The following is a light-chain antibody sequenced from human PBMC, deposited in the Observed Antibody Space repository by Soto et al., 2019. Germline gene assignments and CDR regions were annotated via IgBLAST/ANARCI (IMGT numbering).Light chain of an antibody. V-gene: IGKV3-11*01. CDR1: QSVDSY. Sequence: EIVLTQSPATLSLSPGERATLSCRASQSVDSYLAWYQQKPGQAPRLLIYDASNRATGIPARFSGSGSGTDFTLTISSLEPEDFAVYYCQQRRDWPLFTFGPGTKVDIK. CDR2: DAS. CDR3: QQRRDWPLFT. J-gene: IGKJ3*01.